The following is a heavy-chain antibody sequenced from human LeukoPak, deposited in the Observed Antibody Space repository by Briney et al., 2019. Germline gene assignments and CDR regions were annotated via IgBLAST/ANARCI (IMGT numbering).Heavy chain of an antibody. CDR1: TFTFSTYA. Sequence: GGSLRLSCAGSTFTFSTYAMSWVRQAPGKGLEWVSAISGSGGSIFYADSVKGRFTISRDNAKNSLYLQMNTLRAEDTAVYYCARGLGFWGQGTLVTVSS. V-gene: IGHV3-23*01. CDR3: ARGLGF. J-gene: IGHJ4*02. D-gene: IGHD6-25*01. CDR2: ISGSGGSI.